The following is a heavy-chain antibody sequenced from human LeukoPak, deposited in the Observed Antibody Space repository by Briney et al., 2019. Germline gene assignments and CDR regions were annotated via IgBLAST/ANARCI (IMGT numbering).Heavy chain of an antibody. Sequence: SETLSLTCTVSGGSISSSSYYWGWIRQPPGKGLEWIGSIYYSGSTYYNPSLKSRVTISVDTSKNQFSLKLSSVTAADTAVYYCAEKVFDYWGQGTLVTVSS. CDR2: IYYSGST. V-gene: IGHV4-39*01. CDR1: GGSISSSSYY. J-gene: IGHJ4*02. CDR3: AEKVFDY.